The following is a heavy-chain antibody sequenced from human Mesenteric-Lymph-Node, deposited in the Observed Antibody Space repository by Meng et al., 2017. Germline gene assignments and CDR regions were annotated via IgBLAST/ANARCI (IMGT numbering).Heavy chain of an antibody. CDR1: GFTFSTYW. D-gene: IGHD5-18*01. Sequence: GESLKISCAASGFTFSTYWMNWVRQVPGKGLEWVANIKQDGSDKYYVDSVKGRFTISRDNAKNSLYLQMNSLRAEDTAVYYCARNPKVDTAMGWYFDLWGRGTLVTVSS. V-gene: IGHV3-7*01. J-gene: IGHJ2*01. CDR3: ARNPKVDTAMGWYFDL. CDR2: IKQDGSDK.